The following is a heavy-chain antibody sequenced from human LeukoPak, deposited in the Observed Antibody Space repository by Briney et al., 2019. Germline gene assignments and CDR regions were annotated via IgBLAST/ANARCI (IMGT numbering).Heavy chain of an antibody. J-gene: IGHJ4*02. Sequence: GGSLRLSCAASGFSFSSYAMHWFRQAPGKGLEWMALISYDASIIYYADSVRGRFTISRDNSKNTLYLQMNSLRADDTAVYYCAKSGYDRFDYWGQGTLVTVSS. D-gene: IGHD5-12*01. CDR2: ISYDASII. V-gene: IGHV3-30*04. CDR3: AKSGYDRFDY. CDR1: GFSFSSYA.